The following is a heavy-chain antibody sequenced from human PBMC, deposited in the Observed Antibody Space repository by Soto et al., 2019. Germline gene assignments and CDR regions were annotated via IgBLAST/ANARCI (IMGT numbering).Heavy chain of an antibody. J-gene: IGHJ4*02. CDR2: IYHSGST. CDR3: ARGGDFWSGYTFDY. D-gene: IGHD3-3*01. CDR1: GGSISSGGYS. Sequence: LSETLSLTCAVSGGSISSGGYSWSWIRQPPGKGLEWIGYIYHSGSTYYNPSLKSRVTISVDRSKNQFSLKLSSVTAADTAVYYCARGGDFWSGYTFDYWGQGTLVTVSS. V-gene: IGHV4-30-2*01.